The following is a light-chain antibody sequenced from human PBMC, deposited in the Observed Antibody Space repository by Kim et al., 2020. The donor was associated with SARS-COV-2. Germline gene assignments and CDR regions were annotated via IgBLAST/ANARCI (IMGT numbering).Light chain of an antibody. J-gene: IGKJ1*01. CDR1: QSIKTNY. CDR2: GAS. V-gene: IGKV3-20*01. Sequence: SPGQRATLSSTASQSIKTNYLAWYQQKPGQAPRLLIYGASTRATGIPDRFSGTGSGTDFTLTISRLEPEDFAVYFCQQSANLPRTFGQGTKVEIK. CDR3: QQSANLPRT.